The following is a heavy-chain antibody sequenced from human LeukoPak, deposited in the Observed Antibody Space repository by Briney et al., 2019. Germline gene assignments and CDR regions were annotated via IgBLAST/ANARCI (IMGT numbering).Heavy chain of an antibody. CDR2: IYRSGST. V-gene: IGHV4-61*09. CDR1: GGSISSGSYY. CDR3: ARLYAYDSSGYYYGSDYFDY. J-gene: IGHJ4*02. D-gene: IGHD3-22*01. Sequence: SETLSLTCTVSGGSISSGSYYWSWIRQPAGKRLEWIGHIYRSGSTNYNPSLKSRVTISVDTSKNQFSLKLSSVTAADTAVYYCARLYAYDSSGYYYGSDYFDYWGQGTLVTVSS.